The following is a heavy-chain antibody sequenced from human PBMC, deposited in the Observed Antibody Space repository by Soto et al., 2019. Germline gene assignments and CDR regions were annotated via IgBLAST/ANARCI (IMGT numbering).Heavy chain of an antibody. CDR1: GYTFTTYG. D-gene: IGHD3-22*01. V-gene: IGHV1-18*01. Sequence: QVQLVQSGAEVKKPGASVKVSCKASGYTFTTYGMSWVRQAPGQGLDWMGWISTYNGNTKYAERLQGRVTMTTDITTSTAYMELRSLTSDDTAVYYCARGPTDYYDNSGNYFLDYWGQGTLVTVSS. CDR3: ARGPTDYYDNSGNYFLDY. CDR2: ISTYNGNT. J-gene: IGHJ4*02.